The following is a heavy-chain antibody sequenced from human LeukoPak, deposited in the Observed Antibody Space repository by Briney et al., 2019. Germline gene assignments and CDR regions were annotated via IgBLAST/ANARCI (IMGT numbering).Heavy chain of an antibody. J-gene: IGHJ4*02. CDR3: ARTPIQLWFGFDY. CDR2: INHSGGT. V-gene: IGHV4-34*01. CDR1: GGSFSGYY. D-gene: IGHD5-18*01. Sequence: PSETLSLTCAVYGGSFSGYYWSWIRQPPGKGLEWIGEINHSGGTNYNPSLKSRVTISVDTSKNQFSLKLSSVTAADTAVYYCARTPIQLWFGFDYWGRGTLVTVSS.